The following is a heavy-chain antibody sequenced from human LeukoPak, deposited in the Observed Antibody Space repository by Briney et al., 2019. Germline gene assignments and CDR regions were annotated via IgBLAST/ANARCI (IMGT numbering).Heavy chain of an antibody. D-gene: IGHD1-26*01. V-gene: IGHV3-64*01. CDR2: ISSNGGST. Sequence: GGSLRLSCAASGFTFSSYAMHWGRQAPGKGLEYVSAISSNGGSTYYANSVKGRFTISRDNSKNTLYLQMGSLRAEDMAVYCCAIPPSSSGCYWSGAFDIWGQRTMVTVSS. J-gene: IGHJ3*02. CDR3: AIPPSSSGCYWSGAFDI. CDR1: GFTFSSYA.